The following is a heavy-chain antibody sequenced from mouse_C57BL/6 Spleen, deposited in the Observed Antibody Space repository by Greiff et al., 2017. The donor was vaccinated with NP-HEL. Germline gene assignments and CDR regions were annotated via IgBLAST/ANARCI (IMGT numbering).Heavy chain of an antibody. CDR1: GYTFTDYN. CDR2: INPNNGGT. D-gene: IGHD1-1*01. CDR3: LLRYYAMDY. V-gene: IGHV1-18*01. J-gene: IGHJ4*01. Sequence: VQLKQSGPELVKPGASVKIPCKASGYTFTDYNMDWVKQSHGKSLEWIGDINPNNGGTIYNQKFKGKATLTVDKSSSTAYMELRSLTSEDTAVYYCLLRYYAMDYWGQGTSVTVSS.